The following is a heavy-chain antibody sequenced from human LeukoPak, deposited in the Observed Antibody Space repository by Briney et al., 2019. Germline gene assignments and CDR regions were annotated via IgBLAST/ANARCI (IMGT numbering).Heavy chain of an antibody. D-gene: IGHD2-21*01. CDR1: GFSIGPHA. J-gene: IGHJ4*02. CDR3: ARDRGGLIDTGTLIH. CDR2: IGGSDDST. Sequence: PGGSLRLSCAGSGFSIGPHAMSWVRQAPGKGLEWVSGIGGSDDSTHYADSVKGRFTISRDNSRQTLFLQMNSLRAEDTAVYYCARDRGGLIDTGTLIHWGLGTLVTVSS. V-gene: IGHV3-23*01.